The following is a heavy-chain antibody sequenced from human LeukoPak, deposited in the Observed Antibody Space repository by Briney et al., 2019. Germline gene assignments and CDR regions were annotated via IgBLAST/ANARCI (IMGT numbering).Heavy chain of an antibody. CDR3: AKDGVINYDSSGYYFDY. D-gene: IGHD3-22*01. CDR2: ISWNSGSI. CDR1: GFTFDDYA. J-gene: IGHJ4*02. Sequence: GRSLRLSCAASGFTFDDYAMHWVRQAPGKGLEWVSGISWNSGSIGYADSVKGRFTISRDNAKTSLYLQMNSLRAEDTALYYCAKDGVINYDSSGYYFDYWGQGTLVTVSS. V-gene: IGHV3-9*01.